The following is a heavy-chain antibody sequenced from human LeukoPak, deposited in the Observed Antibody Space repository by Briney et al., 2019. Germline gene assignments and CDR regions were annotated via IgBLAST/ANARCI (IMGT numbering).Heavy chain of an antibody. J-gene: IGHJ4*02. CDR2: ISGGGSST. CDR3: AKDGYGVLDY. CDR1: GFTFSNYV. V-gene: IGHV3-23*01. Sequence: PGGSLRLSCAASGFTFSNYVMSWVRQAPGKGLEWVSDISGGGSSTHYADSVNGRFTISRENSQNTLYLQMNSLRAEDTAVYYCAKDGYGVLDYWGQGTLVTVSS. D-gene: IGHD4-17*01.